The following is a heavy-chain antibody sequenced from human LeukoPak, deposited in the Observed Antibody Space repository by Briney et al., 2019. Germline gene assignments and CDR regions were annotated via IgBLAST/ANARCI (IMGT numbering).Heavy chain of an antibody. D-gene: IGHD3-10*01. Sequence: GGSLRLSCAASGFTFSSYEMNWVRQAPGKGLEWVSYISSSGSTIYYADSVKGRFTISRDNAKNSPYLQMNSLRAEDTAVYYCARGCRYGSGFGCYYYGMDVWGQGTTVTVSS. CDR3: ARGCRYGSGFGCYYYGMDV. V-gene: IGHV3-48*03. CDR1: GFTFSSYE. CDR2: ISSSGSTI. J-gene: IGHJ6*02.